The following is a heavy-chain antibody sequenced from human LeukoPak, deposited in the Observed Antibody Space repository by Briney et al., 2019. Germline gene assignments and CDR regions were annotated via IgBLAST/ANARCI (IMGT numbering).Heavy chain of an antibody. CDR3: ARPNGRSYRIDYLDY. CDR2: INPNSGGT. D-gene: IGHD2-2*02. Sequence: ASVKVSCKASGYTFTGYYMHWVRQAPGQGVERMGWINPNSGGTNYAQKFQGRVTMTRDTSISTAYMELSRLRSDDTAVYYCARPNGRSYRIDYLDYWGQGTLVTVSS. J-gene: IGHJ4*02. V-gene: IGHV1-2*02. CDR1: GYTFTGYY.